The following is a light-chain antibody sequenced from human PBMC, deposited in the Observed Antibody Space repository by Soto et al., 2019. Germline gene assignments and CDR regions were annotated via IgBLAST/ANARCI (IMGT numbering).Light chain of an antibody. CDR3: QQYCSSPLT. J-gene: IGKJ1*01. CDR2: GAS. CDR1: QSVSSSY. V-gene: IGKV3-20*01. Sequence: EIVLTQSPGTLSLSPGERATLSCRASQSVSSSYLAWYQQKPAQAPRLLIYGASSRANGIQDRFSGSGSGTDYSLTISRLEPEDFAVYSCQQYCSSPLTFGQGTNVEIK.